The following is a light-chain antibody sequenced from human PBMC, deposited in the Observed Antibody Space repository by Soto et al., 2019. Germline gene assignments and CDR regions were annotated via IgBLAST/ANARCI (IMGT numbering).Light chain of an antibody. CDR1: QSVGSY. CDR2: GAS. Sequence: ENVLTQSPGTLSLSPGERATLSCRASQSVGSYLGWYQKKPDQAPRLLIYGASNRATGIPVRFSGSGSGTDFTLTISRLEPEDFAVYYCQHYGGPPPWTFGQGTKVEIK. CDR3: QHYGGPPPWT. V-gene: IGKV3-20*01. J-gene: IGKJ1*01.